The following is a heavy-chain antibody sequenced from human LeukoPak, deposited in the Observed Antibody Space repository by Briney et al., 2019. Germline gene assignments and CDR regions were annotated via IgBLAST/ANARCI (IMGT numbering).Heavy chain of an antibody. J-gene: IGHJ4*02. CDR1: GFTFSNYA. D-gene: IGHD3-16*01. CDR2: ISGSGGNT. V-gene: IGHV3-23*01. CDR3: AKENKGAY. Sequence: TGGSLRLSCAVSGFTFSNYAMTWVRQAPGKGLEWVSVISGSGGNTYYADSVKGRFIITRDNSKNTLYLQMNSLRAEDTAVYYCAKENKGAYWGQGTLVTVSS.